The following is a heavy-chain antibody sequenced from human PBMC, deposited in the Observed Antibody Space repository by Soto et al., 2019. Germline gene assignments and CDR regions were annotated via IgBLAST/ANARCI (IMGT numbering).Heavy chain of an antibody. CDR3: SRERGAVASTADAFDI. Sequence: SETLSLTCNVSGGAIPGYYWNWIRQPPGKGLEWIGYVSFSGSTKYNPSLKSRVTILVDMSKNQFSLRLTSVTSADTAVYYCSRERGAVASTADAFDIWGQGTMVTVSS. D-gene: IGHD6-19*01. CDR2: VSFSGST. V-gene: IGHV4-59*01. J-gene: IGHJ3*02. CDR1: GGAIPGYY.